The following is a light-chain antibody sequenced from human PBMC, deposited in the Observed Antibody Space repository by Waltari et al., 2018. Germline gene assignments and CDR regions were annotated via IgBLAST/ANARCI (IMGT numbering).Light chain of an antibody. CDR2: AAS. J-gene: IGKJ2*01. Sequence: DIQMTQVPSSLYASVGDRVTSSCRASENINRYLNWYQQKAGKGPKLLICAASTLQSGVPSRFSGSGSGTDFTLTISSLQPEDSASYYCQQSYRTPYTFGQGTKVEV. CDR3: QQSYRTPYT. CDR1: ENINRY. V-gene: IGKV1-39*01.